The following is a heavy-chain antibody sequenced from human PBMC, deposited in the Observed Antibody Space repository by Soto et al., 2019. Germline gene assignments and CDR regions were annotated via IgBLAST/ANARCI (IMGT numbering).Heavy chain of an antibody. CDR3: ARQVEHIRGMDV. CDR2: INHSGST. J-gene: IGHJ6*01. V-gene: IGHV4-34*01. D-gene: IGHD1-1*01. CDR1: DGSFSVYY. Sequence: ASETLSFTCAFYDGSFSVYYWSWIRQPPGKGLEWIGEINHSGSTNYNPSLKSRVTISVDTSKNQFSLKLSSVTAADTAVYYCARQVEHIRGMDVWGQGTTVTVSS.